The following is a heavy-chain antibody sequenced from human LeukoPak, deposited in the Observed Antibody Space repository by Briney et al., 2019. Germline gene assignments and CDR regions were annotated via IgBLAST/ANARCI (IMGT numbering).Heavy chain of an antibody. Sequence: ASVKVSCKASGYTLTGYYMHWVRQAPGQGLEWMGWINPNSGGTNYAQKFQGRVTMTRDTSISTAYMELSRLRSDDTAVYYCAGTPSGRYYYDSSGYYFSYWGQGTLVTVSS. J-gene: IGHJ4*02. V-gene: IGHV1-2*02. CDR2: INPNSGGT. CDR3: AGTPSGRYYYDSSGYYFSY. CDR1: GYTLTGYY. D-gene: IGHD3-22*01.